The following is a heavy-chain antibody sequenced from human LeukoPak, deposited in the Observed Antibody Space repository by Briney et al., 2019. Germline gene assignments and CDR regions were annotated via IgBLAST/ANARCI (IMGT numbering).Heavy chain of an antibody. CDR3: ARGGGGYPFDY. J-gene: IGHJ4*02. Sequence: SETLSLTCTVSGGSISSSSYYWGWIRQPPGKGLEWIGSIYYSGSTYYNPSLKSRVTISVDTSKNQFSLKLSSVTAADTAVYYCARGGGGYPFDYWGQGTLVTVSS. D-gene: IGHD3-22*01. V-gene: IGHV4-39*07. CDR2: IYYSGST. CDR1: GGSISSSSYY.